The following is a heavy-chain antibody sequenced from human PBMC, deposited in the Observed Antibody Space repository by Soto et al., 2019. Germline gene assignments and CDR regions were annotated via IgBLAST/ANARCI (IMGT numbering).Heavy chain of an antibody. CDR1: GYTFTSYY. CDR3: ARGLIVVVPAAIHGEYFDY. V-gene: IGHV1-46*01. Sequence: ASVKVSCKASGYTFTSYYMHWVRQAPGQGLEWMGIINPSGGSTSYAQEFQGRATMTRDTSTSTVYMELSSLRSEDTAVYYCARGLIVVVPAAIHGEYFDYWGQGTLVTVSS. D-gene: IGHD2-2*02. J-gene: IGHJ4*02. CDR2: INPSGGST.